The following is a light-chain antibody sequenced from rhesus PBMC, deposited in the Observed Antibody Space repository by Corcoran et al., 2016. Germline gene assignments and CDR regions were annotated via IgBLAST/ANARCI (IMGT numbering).Light chain of an antibody. J-gene: IGKJ2*01. Sequence: EIVMTQSPATLSLSPGERATPPCRTSQSVSSRLAWYHKKPGQAPRLLIYDASRRVTGAPDRFSGGGSGTDFTLTIRSLEPEDVAVYFCQQWSNWSHSFGQGTKVEIK. CDR2: DAS. V-gene: IGKV3-17*02. CDR1: QSVSSR. CDR3: QQWSNWSHS.